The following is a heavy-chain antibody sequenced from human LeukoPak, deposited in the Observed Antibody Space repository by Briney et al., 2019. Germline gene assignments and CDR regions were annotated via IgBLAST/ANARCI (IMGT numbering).Heavy chain of an antibody. CDR1: GGSFSGYY. CDR2: INHSGST. Sequence: SETLSLTCAVYGGSFSGYYWSWIRQPPGKGLEWIGEINHSGSTNYNPSLKSRVTISVDTSKNQFSLKLSSVTAADTAVYYCARRRGTPLYYYYYMDVWGKGTTVTISS. V-gene: IGHV4-34*01. D-gene: IGHD1-1*01. J-gene: IGHJ6*03. CDR3: ARRRGTPLYYYYYMDV.